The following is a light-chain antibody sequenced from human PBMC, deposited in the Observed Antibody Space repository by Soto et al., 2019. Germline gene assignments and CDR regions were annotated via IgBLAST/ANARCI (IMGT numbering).Light chain of an antibody. CDR3: QRYNNWPPTWT. CDR1: QSISSN. Sequence: EIVMTQSPATLSVSPGERATLSCRASQSISSNLAWYQQKPGQAPRLLIFDASTRATGIPARFSGSGSGTEFTLTISSLQSEDFAVYYCQRYNNWPPTWTFGQGTKVEIK. V-gene: IGKV3-15*01. J-gene: IGKJ1*01. CDR2: DAS.